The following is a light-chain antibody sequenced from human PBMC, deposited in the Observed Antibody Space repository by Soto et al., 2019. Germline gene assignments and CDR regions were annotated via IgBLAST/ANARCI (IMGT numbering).Light chain of an antibody. Sequence: QSALTQPPSAYGSTGQSVTISCTGTSRDVGGYNYVSWYQQHTGKAPKLIISEVSKRPSGVPDRFSGSKSGNTASLSVSGLQADDEADYYCSSYAGSNNLVFGGGTKLTVL. J-gene: IGLJ3*02. CDR3: SSYAGSNNLV. V-gene: IGLV2-8*01. CDR1: SRDVGGYNY. CDR2: EVS.